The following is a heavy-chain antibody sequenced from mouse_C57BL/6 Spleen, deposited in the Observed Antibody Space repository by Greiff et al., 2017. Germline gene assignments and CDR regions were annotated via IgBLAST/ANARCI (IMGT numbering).Heavy chain of an antibody. D-gene: IGHD1-1*01. CDR2: IDPSDSYT. CDR3: ARSGNYYGSSYEGHFDY. CDR1: GYTFTSYW. J-gene: IGHJ2*01. V-gene: IGHV1-50*01. Sequence: QVQLQQPGAELVKPGASVKLSCKASGYTFTSYWMQWVKQRPGQGLEWIGEIDPSDSYTNYNQKFKGKATLTVDTSSSTAYMQLSSLTSEDSAVYYCARSGNYYGSSYEGHFDYWGQGTTLTVSS.